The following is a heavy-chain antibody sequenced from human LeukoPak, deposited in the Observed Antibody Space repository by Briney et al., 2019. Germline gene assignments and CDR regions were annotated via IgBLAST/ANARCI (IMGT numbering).Heavy chain of an antibody. J-gene: IGHJ4*02. V-gene: IGHV3-48*03. CDR3: ARATTYDILTGFSDY. D-gene: IGHD3-9*01. CDR1: GFTFSSYE. CDR2: ISSSGSTI. Sequence: GSLRLSCAASGFTFSSYEMNWVRQAPGKGLEWVSYISSSGSTIYYADSVKGRFTISRDNAKKSLYLQMNSLRAEDTAVYYCARATTYDILTGFSDYWGQGTLVTVSS.